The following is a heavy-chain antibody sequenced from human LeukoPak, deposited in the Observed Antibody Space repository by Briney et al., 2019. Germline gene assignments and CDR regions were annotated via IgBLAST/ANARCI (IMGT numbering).Heavy chain of an antibody. V-gene: IGHV3-30*02. D-gene: IGHD3-3*01. J-gene: IGHJ5*02. CDR3: AKVSTFGVARGWFDP. Sequence: PGGSLRLSCAASGFTFSSCGMHWVRQAPGKGLEWVAFIRYDGSNKYYADSVKGRFTISRDNSKNTLYLQMNSLRAEDTAVYYCAKVSTFGVARGWFDPWGQGTLVTVSS. CDR1: GFTFSSCG. CDR2: IRYDGSNK.